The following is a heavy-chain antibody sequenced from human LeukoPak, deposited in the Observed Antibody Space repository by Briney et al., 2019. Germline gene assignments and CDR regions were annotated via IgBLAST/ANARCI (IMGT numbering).Heavy chain of an antibody. D-gene: IGHD5-18*01. Sequence: GASVKVSCKASGGTFSSYAISWVRQAPGQGLEWMGRIIPIFGTANYAQKFQGRVTITTDESTSTAYMELSSLRSEDTAVYYCARVVIGYGQIDYWGQGTLVTVSS. CDR3: ARVVIGYGQIDY. V-gene: IGHV1-69*05. J-gene: IGHJ4*02. CDR2: IIPIFGTA. CDR1: GGTFSSYA.